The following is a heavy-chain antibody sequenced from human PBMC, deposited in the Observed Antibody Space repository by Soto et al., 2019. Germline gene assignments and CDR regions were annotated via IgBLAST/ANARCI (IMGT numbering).Heavy chain of an antibody. D-gene: IGHD2-2*01. Sequence: EVQLVESGGGLVKPGGSLRLSCAASGFTFSSYSMNWVRQAPGNGLEWVSSISSISSYIYYADSVKGRFTIARDNAKNSLYLQMNSLSAEYMAVYYCERDRGRYCRSTSCPWNYWGQGTLVIVSS. V-gene: IGHV3-21*01. CDR1: GFTFSSYS. J-gene: IGHJ4*02. CDR3: ERDRGRYCRSTSCPWNY. CDR2: ISSISSYI.